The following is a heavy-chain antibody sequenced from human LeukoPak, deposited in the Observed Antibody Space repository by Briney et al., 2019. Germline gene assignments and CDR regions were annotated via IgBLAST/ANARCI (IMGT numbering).Heavy chain of an antibody. V-gene: IGHV3-7*01. D-gene: IGHD2-15*01. CDR2: TQEDGNEI. J-gene: IGHJ4*02. Sequence: GGSLRLSCVVSGFNFRNYWMSWVGQAPGKGLEWVANTQEDGNEIYYVDSVKGRFTISRDNAKNSLYLQMNSLRAEDTAVYYCARDARVVLDYWGQATLVTVSS. CDR1: GFNFRNYW. CDR3: ARDARVVLDY.